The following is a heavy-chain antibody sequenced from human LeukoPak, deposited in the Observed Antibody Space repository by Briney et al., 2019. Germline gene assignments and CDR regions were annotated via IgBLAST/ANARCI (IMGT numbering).Heavy chain of an antibody. Sequence: PGGSLRLSCAASGITFNNYGMHWVRQVPGKGLEWVAFIRNDGSNKNYADSVKGRLTVSRDNSKNTVYLQMNSLRAEDTAVYFCASDHGGNSYYFDYWGQGSLVTVSS. J-gene: IGHJ4*02. D-gene: IGHD4-23*01. CDR3: ASDHGGNSYYFDY. CDR2: IRNDGSNK. CDR1: GITFNNYG. V-gene: IGHV3-30*02.